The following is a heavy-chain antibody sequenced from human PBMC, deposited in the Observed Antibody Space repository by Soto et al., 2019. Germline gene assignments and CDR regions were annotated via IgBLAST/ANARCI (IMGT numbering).Heavy chain of an antibody. V-gene: IGHV3-73*01. Sequence: GGSLRLSCAASGFTFSGSAMHWVRQASGKGLEWVGRIRSKANSYATAYAASVKGRFTISRDDSKSTAYLQMNSLKTEDTAVYYCTRHGGDYYYGMDVWGQGTTVTVSS. J-gene: IGHJ6*02. CDR3: TRHGGDYYYGMDV. CDR2: IRSKANSYAT. CDR1: GFTFSGSA.